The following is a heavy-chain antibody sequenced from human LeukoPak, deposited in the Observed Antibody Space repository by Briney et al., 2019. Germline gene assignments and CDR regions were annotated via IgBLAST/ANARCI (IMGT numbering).Heavy chain of an antibody. CDR2: IYPGDSDT. Sequence: GESLQISCKGSEYSFTNYWIGWGRRTPGKGLEWMGFIYPGDSDTTYSPSLQGQVTISADKSISTAYLQWSSLKASDTAMYYCARRGGYNYGYFDYWGQGTQVTVSS. D-gene: IGHD5-18*01. J-gene: IGHJ4*02. V-gene: IGHV5-51*01. CDR1: EYSFTNYW. CDR3: ARRGGYNYGYFDY.